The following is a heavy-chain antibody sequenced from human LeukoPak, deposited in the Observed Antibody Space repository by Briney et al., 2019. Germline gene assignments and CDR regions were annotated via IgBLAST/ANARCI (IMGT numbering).Heavy chain of an antibody. CDR1: RFTFRSYG. J-gene: IGHJ1*01. CDR2: IRYEGKSN. CDR3: ARGSHIVLMVYANAEYFQH. Sequence: PGGSLRLSCAASRFTFRSYGMHWVRQAPGKGLEWVAFIRYEGKSNYYADSVKGRFTISRDNSRSTLYLQMNSLRAEDTAVYYCARGSHIVLMVYANAEYFQHWGQGTLVTVSS. V-gene: IGHV3-30*02. D-gene: IGHD2-8*01.